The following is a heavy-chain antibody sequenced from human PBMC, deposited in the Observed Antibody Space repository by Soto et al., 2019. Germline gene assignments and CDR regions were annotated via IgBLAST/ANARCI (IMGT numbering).Heavy chain of an antibody. D-gene: IGHD6-19*01. CDR2: IYYTGNT. Sequence: SETLSLTCTVSGGSISSYYWSWIRQPPGKGLEWIGYIYYTGNTNYNPSLKSRVTISVDTSKNQFSLKLTPLTAADTAVYYCARARTSSAVDFDYWGQGTLVTVS. J-gene: IGHJ4*02. V-gene: IGHV4-59*01. CDR1: GGSISSYY. CDR3: ARARTSSAVDFDY.